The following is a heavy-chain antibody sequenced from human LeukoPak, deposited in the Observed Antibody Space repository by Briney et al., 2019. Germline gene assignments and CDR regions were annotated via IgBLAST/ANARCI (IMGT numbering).Heavy chain of an antibody. CDR1: GDSISSYY. D-gene: IGHD2-2*01. Sequence: NPSETLSLTCTVSGDSISSYYWSWIRQPPGKGLEWIGYIYYSGTTNYNPSLKSRVTISVDTSKNQFSLKLSSVTAAGTAVYYCARRRPAHDAFDIWGQGTLVTVSS. CDR3: ARRRPAHDAFDI. J-gene: IGHJ3*02. V-gene: IGHV4-59*01. CDR2: IYYSGTT.